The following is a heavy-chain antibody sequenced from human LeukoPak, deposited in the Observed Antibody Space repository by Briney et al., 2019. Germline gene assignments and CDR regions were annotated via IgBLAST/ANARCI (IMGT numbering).Heavy chain of an antibody. J-gene: IGHJ4*02. D-gene: IGHD6-6*01. CDR2: IDWDDDK. V-gene: IGHV2-70*04. CDR3: TRISADSGSSPFDY. CDR1: GFSLSTSGTR. Sequence: ESGPTLVNPTQTLTLTCTCSGFSLSTSGTRVNWIRQPPGKALEWLARIDWDDDKFYSTSLKPRLTISKDTSKNQVVLTMTNMDPADTATYYCTRISADSGSSPFDYWGQGTLVTVSS.